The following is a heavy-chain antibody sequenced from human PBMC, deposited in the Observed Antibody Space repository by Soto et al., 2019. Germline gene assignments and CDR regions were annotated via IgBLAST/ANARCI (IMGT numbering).Heavy chain of an antibody. CDR1: GYSFTSCW. Sequence: GESLKISCKGSGYSFTSCWIGWVRQMPGKGLEWMGIIYPGDSDTRYSPSFQGQVTISADKSISTAYLQWSSLKASDTAMYYRARRGAYYYYGMDVWGQGTTVTVSS. CDR2: IYPGDSDT. V-gene: IGHV5-51*01. CDR3: ARRGAYYYYGMDV. J-gene: IGHJ6*02. D-gene: IGHD3-16*01.